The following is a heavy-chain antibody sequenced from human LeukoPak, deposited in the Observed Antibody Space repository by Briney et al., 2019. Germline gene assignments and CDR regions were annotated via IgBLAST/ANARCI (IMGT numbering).Heavy chain of an antibody. CDR2: TYYRSKWYK. J-gene: IGHJ4*02. D-gene: IGHD6-19*01. Sequence: PSQTLSLTCAVSGDTFSSNSAAWNWIRQSQARGLEWLGRTYYRSKWYKDYAVSVKSRITIHPDTSKNQFSLQLNSVTPEDTAVYYCARLGSGRSYWGQGTLVTVSS. CDR1: GDTFSSNSAA. V-gene: IGHV6-1*01. CDR3: ARLGSGRSY.